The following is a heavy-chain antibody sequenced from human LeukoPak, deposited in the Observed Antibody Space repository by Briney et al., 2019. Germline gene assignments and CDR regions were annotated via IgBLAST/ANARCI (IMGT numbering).Heavy chain of an antibody. CDR1: GGSISSYL. CDR3: ARRGSGSYHDY. Sequence: SETLSLTCTVSGGSISSYLWSWIRQPPGKGLEWIGYIYYSGSTNYNPSLKSRVTISVDTSKNQFSLKLSSVTAADTAVYYCARRGSGSYHDYWGQGTLVTVS. CDR2: IYYSGST. D-gene: IGHD3-10*01. J-gene: IGHJ4*02. V-gene: IGHV4-59*08.